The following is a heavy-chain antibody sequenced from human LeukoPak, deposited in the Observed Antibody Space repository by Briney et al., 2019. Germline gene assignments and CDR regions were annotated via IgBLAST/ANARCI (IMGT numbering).Heavy chain of an antibody. D-gene: IGHD2-15*01. CDR2: IYYSGST. Sequence: PSETLSLTCTVSGGSISSSAYHWGWIRQPPGKGLEWVGSIYYSGSTYYNLSLKSRVTISVDTSKNQFSLKLSSVTAADTAMYYCARLWSTYCNGGSCPHQPNYWGQGTLVTVSS. V-gene: IGHV4-39*01. J-gene: IGHJ4*02. CDR1: GGSISSSAYH. CDR3: ARLWSTYCNGGSCPHQPNY.